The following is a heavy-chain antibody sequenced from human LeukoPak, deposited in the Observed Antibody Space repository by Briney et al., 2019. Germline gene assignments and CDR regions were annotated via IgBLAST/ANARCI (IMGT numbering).Heavy chain of an antibody. CDR1: GGSIDYYY. Sequence: PSETLSLTCSVSGGSIDYYYWSWIRQPPGKGLEWIGYVSYSGNTNYNSSLKSRVTISVDTSKNEFSLKLSSVTAADTAVYYCARGVVAATRFWFDPWGQGTLVTVSS. D-gene: IGHD2-15*01. CDR3: ARGVVAATRFWFDP. J-gene: IGHJ5*02. CDR2: VSYSGNT. V-gene: IGHV4-59*01.